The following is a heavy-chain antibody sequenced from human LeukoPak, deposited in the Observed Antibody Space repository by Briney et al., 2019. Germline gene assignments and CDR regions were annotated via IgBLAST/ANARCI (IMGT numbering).Heavy chain of an antibody. Sequence: PSETLSLTCTVSGGFISSYYWSWIRQPAGKGLEWIGRIYTSGSTNYNPSLKSRVTMSVDTSKNQFSLKLSSVTAADTAVYYCAREEVVVAATVFDYWGQGTLVTVSS. CDR3: AREEVVVAATVFDY. J-gene: IGHJ4*02. D-gene: IGHD2-15*01. V-gene: IGHV4-4*07. CDR1: GGFISSYY. CDR2: IYTSGST.